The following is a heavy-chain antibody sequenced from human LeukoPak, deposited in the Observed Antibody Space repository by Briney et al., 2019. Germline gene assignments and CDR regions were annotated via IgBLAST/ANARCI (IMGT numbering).Heavy chain of an antibody. J-gene: IGHJ4*02. D-gene: IGHD3-10*01. CDR3: ARDGGSGSTHFDY. V-gene: IGHV1-69*13. CDR1: GGTFSSYA. Sequence: SVKVSCKASGGTFSSYAISWVRQAPGQGLEWMGGIIPIFGTANYAQKFQGRVTITADESTSTAYMELSSLRSEDTAVYYCARDGGSGSTHFDYWGQGTLVTVSS. CDR2: IIPIFGTA.